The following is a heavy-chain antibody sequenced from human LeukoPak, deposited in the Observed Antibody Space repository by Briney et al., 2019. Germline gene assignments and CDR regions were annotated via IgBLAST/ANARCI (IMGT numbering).Heavy chain of an antibody. CDR1: GGSISSSNW. V-gene: IGHV4-4*02. D-gene: IGHD3-16*02. CDR3: ARTDYDYVWGSYRPTAFDY. J-gene: IGHJ4*02. CDR2: IYHSGST. Sequence: PSETLSLTCAVSGGSISSSNWWSWVRQPPGKGLEWIGEIYHSGSTNYNPSLKSRVTISVDKSKNQFSLKLSSVTAADTAVYYCARTDYDYVWGSYRPTAFDYWGRGTLVTVSS.